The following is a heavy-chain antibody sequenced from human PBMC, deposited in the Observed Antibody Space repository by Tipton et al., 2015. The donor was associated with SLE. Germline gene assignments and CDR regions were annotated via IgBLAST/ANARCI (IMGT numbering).Heavy chain of an antibody. D-gene: IGHD2-15*01. CDR1: GFTFDDYA. V-gene: IGHV3-9*01. J-gene: IGHJ4*02. CDR3: AKDSGSVVVAAGDY. Sequence: SLRLSCAASGFTFDDYAMHWVRQAPGKGLEWVSGISWNSGSIGYADSVKGRFTISRDNAKNSLYLQMNSLRAEDTALYYCAKDSGSVVVAAGDYWGQGTLVTVSS. CDR2: ISWNSGSI.